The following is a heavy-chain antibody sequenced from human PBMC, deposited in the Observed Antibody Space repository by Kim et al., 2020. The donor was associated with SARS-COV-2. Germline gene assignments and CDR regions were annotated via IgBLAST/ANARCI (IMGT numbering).Heavy chain of an antibody. CDR1: GFTFSDYY. D-gene: IGHD3-16*01. V-gene: IGHV3-11*05. J-gene: IGHJ6*02. Sequence: GGSLRLSCAASGFTFSDYYMSWIRQAPGKGLEWVSYISSSSSYTNYADSVKGRFTISRDNAKNSLYLQMNSLRAEDTAVYYCARDQGGYYYYGMDVWGQGTTVTVSS. CDR2: ISSSSSYT. CDR3: ARDQGGYYYYGMDV.